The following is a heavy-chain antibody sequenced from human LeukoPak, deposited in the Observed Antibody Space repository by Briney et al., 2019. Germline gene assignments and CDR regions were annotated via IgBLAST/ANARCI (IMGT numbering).Heavy chain of an antibody. D-gene: IGHD3-16*02. CDR2: ISYDGSNK. J-gene: IGHJ6*02. CDR1: GFTFSSYG. Sequence: QPGRSLRLSCAASGFTFSSYGMHWVRQAPGKGLEWVAVISYDGSNKYYADSVKGRFTISRDNSKNTLYLQMNSLRAEDRAVYYCAKDRFGGVIVTGMDVWGQGTTVTVSS. V-gene: IGHV3-30*18. CDR3: AKDRFGGVIVTGMDV.